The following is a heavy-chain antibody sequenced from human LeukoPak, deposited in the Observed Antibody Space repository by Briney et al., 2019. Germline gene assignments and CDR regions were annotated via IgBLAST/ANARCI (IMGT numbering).Heavy chain of an antibody. V-gene: IGHV1-18*01. CDR2: ISAYNGNT. CDR1: GYTFTSYG. J-gene: IGHJ6*02. CDR3: ARRVVTPYYYGMDV. D-gene: IGHD3-3*01. Sequence: ASVKVSCKASGYTFTSYGISWVRQAPGQGLERMGWISAYNGNTNYAQKLQGRVTMTTDTSTSTAYMELRSLRSDDTVVYYCARRVVTPYYYGMDVWGQGTTVTVSS.